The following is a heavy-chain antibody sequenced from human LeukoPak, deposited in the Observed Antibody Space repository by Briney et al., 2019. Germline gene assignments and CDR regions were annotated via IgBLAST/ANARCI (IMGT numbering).Heavy chain of an antibody. V-gene: IGHV4-30-4*08. CDR3: ASLYGSGSYSKLDY. Sequence: PSQTLSLTCTVSGGSISSGDYYWRWIRQPPGTGLEWIGYIYYSGSTYYNPSLKSRVAISVDTSKNQFSLKLSSVTAVDTAVYYCASLYGSGSYSKLDYWGQGTLVTVSS. J-gene: IGHJ4*02. CDR1: GGSISSGDYY. D-gene: IGHD3-10*01. CDR2: IYYSGST.